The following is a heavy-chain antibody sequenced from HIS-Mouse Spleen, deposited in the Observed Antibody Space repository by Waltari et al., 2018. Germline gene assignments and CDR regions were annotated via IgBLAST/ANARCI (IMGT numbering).Heavy chain of an antibody. D-gene: IGHD2-2*01. V-gene: IGHV4-39*07. CDR2: IYYSGST. CDR1: GGSISSSSYY. Sequence: QLQLQESGPGLVKPSETLSLTCTVSGGSISSSSYYWGWLRQPPGKGLEWIGSIYYSGSTYYNPSLKSRVTISVDTSKNQFSLKLSSVTAADTAVYYCARDILAAVPAAIAWGQGTLVTVSS. CDR3: ARDILAAVPAAIA. J-gene: IGHJ5*02.